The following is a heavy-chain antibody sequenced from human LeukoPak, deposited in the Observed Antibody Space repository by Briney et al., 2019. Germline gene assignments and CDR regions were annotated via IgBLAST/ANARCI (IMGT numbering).Heavy chain of an antibody. CDR2: IRYDGSNK. CDR1: GFTFSSYG. J-gene: IGHJ4*02. Sequence: GGSLRLSCAASGFTFSSYGMHWVRQAPGKGLEWVAFIRYDGSNKYYADSVKGRFTISRDNSKNTLYLQMNSLRAEDTAVYYCAKGDSGYSYGLGEPFDYWGQGTLVTVSS. CDR3: AKGDSGYSYGLGEPFDY. V-gene: IGHV3-30*02. D-gene: IGHD5-18*01.